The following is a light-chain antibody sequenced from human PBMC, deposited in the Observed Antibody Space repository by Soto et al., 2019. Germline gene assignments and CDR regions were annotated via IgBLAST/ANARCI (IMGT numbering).Light chain of an antibody. CDR2: AAS. J-gene: IGKJ5*01. V-gene: IGKV1-39*01. CDR1: QSISSY. CDR3: QQSYSTLSIT. Sequence: DIQMTQSPSSLSASLGDRVTITCRASQSISSYLNWYQQKPGKAPKLLIYAASSLQSGVPSRFSCRGSGTDFTLTISSLQPEDFATYYCQQSYSTLSITFGQGTRLEIK.